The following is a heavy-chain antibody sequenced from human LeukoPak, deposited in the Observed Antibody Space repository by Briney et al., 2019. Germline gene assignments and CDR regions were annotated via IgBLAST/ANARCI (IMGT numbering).Heavy chain of an antibody. CDR2: ISSSSTTI. CDR1: GFTFSSYN. Sequence: PGGSLRLSCAASGFTFSSYNMNWVRQAPGKGLEWVSYISSSSTTIYYADSVKGRFTISRDNAKNSLNLQMNSLRAEDTAVYYCARGPPYSSSSGGNYYYYYMDVWGKGTTVTVSS. CDR3: ARGPPYSSSSGGNYYYYYMDV. J-gene: IGHJ6*03. V-gene: IGHV3-48*01. D-gene: IGHD6-6*01.